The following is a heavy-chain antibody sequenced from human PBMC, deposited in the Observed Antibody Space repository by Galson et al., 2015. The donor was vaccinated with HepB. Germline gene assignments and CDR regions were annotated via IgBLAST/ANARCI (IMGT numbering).Heavy chain of an antibody. CDR1: GFTFSSYA. CDR3: AKEMYYYDSSGYYSPSFDY. V-gene: IGHV3-23*01. J-gene: IGHJ4*02. D-gene: IGHD3-22*01. CDR2: ISGSGGST. Sequence: SLRLSCAASGFTFSSYAMSWVRQAPGKGLEWVSAISGSGGSTYYADSVKGRFTISRDNSKNTLYLQMNSLRAEDTAVYYCAKEMYYYDSSGYYSPSFDYWGQGTLVTVSS.